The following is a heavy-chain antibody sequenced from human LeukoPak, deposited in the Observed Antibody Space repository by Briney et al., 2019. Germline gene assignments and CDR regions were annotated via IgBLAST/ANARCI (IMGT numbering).Heavy chain of an antibody. V-gene: IGHV3-74*01. CDR3: VGGYDPHY. Sequence: GGSLRQSCAASGFTFSNFWTHWVRQAPGKGLVWVSRINSDGSDTSYADSVKGRLTISRDNAKNTLYLQMNSLRAEDTAIYYCVGGYDPHYWGQGTLVTVSS. CDR1: GFTFSNFW. CDR2: INSDGSDT. J-gene: IGHJ4*02. D-gene: IGHD2-8*02.